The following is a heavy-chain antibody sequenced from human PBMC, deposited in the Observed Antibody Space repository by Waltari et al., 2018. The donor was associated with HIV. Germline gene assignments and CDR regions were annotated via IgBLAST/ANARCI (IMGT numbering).Heavy chain of an antibody. V-gene: IGHV1-8*01. CDR1: GYTFTTYN. CDR2: MNPGSGDT. J-gene: IGHJ4*02. Sequence: QVQLVQSGAEVKKPGASVRVSCKASGYTFTTYNINWVRQATGQRLEWMGWMNPGSGDTVYAESFQGRLTLTRNTSISTAYMELSSLRSEDTAVYYCARTSGYNFEWARKVFTYWGQGTLVTVSS. CDR3: ARTSGYNFEWARKVFTY. D-gene: IGHD5-18*01.